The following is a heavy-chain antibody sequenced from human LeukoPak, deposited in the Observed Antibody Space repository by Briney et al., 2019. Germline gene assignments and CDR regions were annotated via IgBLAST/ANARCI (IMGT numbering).Heavy chain of an antibody. CDR2: IRSKANSYAT. Sequence: PGGSLRLSCAASGFTFSGSAMHWVRQASGKGLEWVGRIRSKANSYATIYAASVRGRFTISRDDSKNTAYLQMNSLKTEDTAVYYCTRTFCGGDCQQNDLFYYYYMDVWGKGTTVTVSS. D-gene: IGHD2-21*02. CDR1: GFTFSGSA. CDR3: TRTFCGGDCQQNDLFYYYYMDV. J-gene: IGHJ6*03. V-gene: IGHV3-73*01.